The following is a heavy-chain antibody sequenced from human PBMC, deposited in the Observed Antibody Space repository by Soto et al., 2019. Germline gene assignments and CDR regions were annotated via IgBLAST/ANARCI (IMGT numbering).Heavy chain of an antibody. D-gene: IGHD4-17*01. V-gene: IGHV4-39*01. J-gene: IGHJ1*01. Sequence: SETLSLTCTVSGGSISSSSYYWGWIRQPPGKGLEWIGSIYYSGSTYYNPSLKSRVTISVDTSKNQFSLKLSPVTAADTAVYYCARHLRDYGDDRIQHWGQGTLVTVSS. CDR1: GGSISSSSYY. CDR2: IYYSGST. CDR3: ARHLRDYGDDRIQH.